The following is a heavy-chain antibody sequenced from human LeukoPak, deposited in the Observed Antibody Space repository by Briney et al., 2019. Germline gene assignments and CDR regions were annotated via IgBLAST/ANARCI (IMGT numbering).Heavy chain of an antibody. D-gene: IGHD3-3*01. Sequence: KTSETLSLTCTVSGGSISSGSYYWSWIRQPAGKGLEWIGRIYTSGSTNYNPSLKSRVTISVDTSKNQFSLKLSSVTAADTAVYYCARVGGVTIFGVVKPDYWGQGTLVTVSS. CDR2: IYTSGST. CDR1: GGSISSGSYY. J-gene: IGHJ4*02. V-gene: IGHV4-61*02. CDR3: ARVGGVTIFGVVKPDY.